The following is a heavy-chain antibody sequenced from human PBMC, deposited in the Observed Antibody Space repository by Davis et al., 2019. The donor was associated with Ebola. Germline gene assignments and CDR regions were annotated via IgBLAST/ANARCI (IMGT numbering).Heavy chain of an antibody. Sequence: ESLKISCAAPGFSFSSSGMHWVRQAPGKGLEWVSAISGSGGTTYYAGSVKGRFTVSRDNSKKTMYLQMNSLRAEDTAVYYCARSGLSFGVVKYHYGMDVWGKGTTVTVSS. V-gene: IGHV3-23*01. CDR1: GFSFSSSG. CDR2: ISGSGGTT. D-gene: IGHD3-3*01. J-gene: IGHJ6*04. CDR3: ARSGLSFGVVKYHYGMDV.